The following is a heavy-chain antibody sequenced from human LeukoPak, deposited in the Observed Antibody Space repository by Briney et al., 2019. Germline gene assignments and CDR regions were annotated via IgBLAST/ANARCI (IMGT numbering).Heavy chain of an antibody. D-gene: IGHD3-22*01. CDR1: GGSISSSSYY. V-gene: IGHV4-39*01. CDR3: ARLDDDSSGYYSCFDY. Sequence: PSETLSLTCTVSGGSISSSSYYWGCIRQPPGKGLEWIGSIYYSGSTYYNPSLKSRVTISVDTSKNQFSLKLSSVTAADTAVYYCARLDDDSSGYYSCFDYWGQGTLVTVSS. CDR2: IYYSGST. J-gene: IGHJ4*02.